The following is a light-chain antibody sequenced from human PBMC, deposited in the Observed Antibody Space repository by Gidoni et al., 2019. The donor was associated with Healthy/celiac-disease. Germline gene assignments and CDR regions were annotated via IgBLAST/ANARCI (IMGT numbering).Light chain of an antibody. CDR2: DAS. V-gene: IGKV1-33*01. Sequence: DIQMTQSPSSLSASVGDRVTTTCQASQDISNYLNCYQQKPGKAPKLLIYDASNLETGVPSRFSGSGSGTEFTFTISSLQPEDIATYYCQQYDNLPLTFGGGTKVEIK. CDR1: QDISNY. J-gene: IGKJ4*01. CDR3: QQYDNLPLT.